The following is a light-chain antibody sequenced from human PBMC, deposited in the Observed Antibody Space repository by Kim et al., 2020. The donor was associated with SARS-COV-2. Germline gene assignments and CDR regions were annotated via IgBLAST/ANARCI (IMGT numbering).Light chain of an antibody. Sequence: DIQMTQSPSSLSASVGDRVTITCRTTQSISSHLNWYQQKPGRAPKLLISAASTLQGGVPSRFSSSGSETDFTLIISSLQPEDFATYFCQQSYITPFTFGPGTKVDIK. CDR2: AAS. CDR1: QSISSH. J-gene: IGKJ3*01. CDR3: QQSYITPFT. V-gene: IGKV1-39*01.